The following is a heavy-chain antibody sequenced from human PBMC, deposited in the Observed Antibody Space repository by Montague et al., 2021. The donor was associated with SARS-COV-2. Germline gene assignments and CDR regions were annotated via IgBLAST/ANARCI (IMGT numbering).Heavy chain of an antibody. Sequence: SLRLSCEASGFKFDDYTMHWVRQVPGKGLQGFSLISWDGTTTHYAESXGGRFTISRDNSISSLYLQMSSLRNDDTGLYYCAQGIGDSRSFLEFWGQGTLLTVSS. CDR1: GFKFDDYT. CDR2: ISWDGTTT. D-gene: IGHD6-13*01. CDR3: AQGIGDSRSFLEF. V-gene: IGHV3-43*01. J-gene: IGHJ4*02.